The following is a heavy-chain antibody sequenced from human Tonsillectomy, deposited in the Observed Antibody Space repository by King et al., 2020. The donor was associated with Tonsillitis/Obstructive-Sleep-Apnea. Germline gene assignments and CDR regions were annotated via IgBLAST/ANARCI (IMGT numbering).Heavy chain of an antibody. J-gene: IGHJ6*03. CDR1: GFTFSSYG. Sequence: VQLVESGGGVVQPGRSLRLSCAASGFTFSSYGMHWVRQAPGKGLEGGAVISYDGSNKYYADSVKGRFTISRDNSKKTLYLQRNSLGAEDTAVYYCAKDRFSAGPNGYDYDFWSGYWDYYYMDVWGKGTTVTVSS. V-gene: IGHV3-30*18. CDR2: ISYDGSNK. CDR3: AKDRFSAGPNGYDYDFWSGYWDYYYMDV. D-gene: IGHD3-3*01.